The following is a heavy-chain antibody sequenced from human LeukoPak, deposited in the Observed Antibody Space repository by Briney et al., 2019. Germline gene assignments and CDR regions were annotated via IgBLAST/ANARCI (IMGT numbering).Heavy chain of an antibody. D-gene: IGHD3-16*01. J-gene: IGHJ4*02. CDR2: TYYRSQQWHS. CDR1: GDSVSSNGAS. Sequence: SQTLSLTCAISGDSVSSNGASWNWIRQSPSRGLEWLGRTYYRSQQWHSDYAPSVKGRITLNPDTSKNQFSLQLNSVTPEDTAVYYCGRERVFGGVPNWGEGTLVTVSS. V-gene: IGHV6-1*01. CDR3: GRERVFGGVPN.